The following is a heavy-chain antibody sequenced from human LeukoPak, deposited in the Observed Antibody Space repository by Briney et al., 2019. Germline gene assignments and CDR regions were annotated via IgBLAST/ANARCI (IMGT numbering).Heavy chain of an antibody. CDR1: GGSFSGYY. J-gene: IGHJ6*03. CDR2: INDSGST. Sequence: SETLSLTCAVYGGSFSGYYWSWIRQPPGKGLEWIGEINDSGSTNYNPSLKSRVTISVDTSKNQFSLKLSSVTAADTAVYYCARGPLGYGDYLYYYYMDVWGKGTTVTVSS. D-gene: IGHD4-17*01. CDR3: ARGPLGYGDYLYYYYMDV. V-gene: IGHV4-34*01.